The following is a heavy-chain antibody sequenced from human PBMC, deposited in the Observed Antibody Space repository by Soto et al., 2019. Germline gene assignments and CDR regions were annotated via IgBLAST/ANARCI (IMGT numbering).Heavy chain of an antibody. CDR2: TRNKANNYIK. V-gene: IGHV3-72*01. CDR1: GFTLSDHY. CDR3: GRWTSGSPDC. J-gene: IGHJ4*02. D-gene: IGHD1-26*01. Sequence: EVQLVESGGGLVQPGGSLRLSCAASGFTLSDHYMDWVRQAPGKGLEWLGRTRNKANNYIKEYATSVKGRFTIARDDSKNSVCLQLNSLKSEDTAVYYCGRWTSGSPDCWGQGTLVTVSS.